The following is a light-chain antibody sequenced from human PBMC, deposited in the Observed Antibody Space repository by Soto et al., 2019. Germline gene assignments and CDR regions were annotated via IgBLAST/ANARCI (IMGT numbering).Light chain of an antibody. CDR2: AAS. Sequence: LLTQAPSSLPASVGDRVTFTCRASQDIGTSVVWYQQKAGKAPKVFIYAASTLQRGVPSRFSGSGSGTEFSLTINSLQPEDFATYFCQPVDTFPFTFGRGTRVEIK. V-gene: IGKV1-9*01. CDR1: QDIGTS. CDR3: QPVDTFPFT. J-gene: IGKJ4*01.